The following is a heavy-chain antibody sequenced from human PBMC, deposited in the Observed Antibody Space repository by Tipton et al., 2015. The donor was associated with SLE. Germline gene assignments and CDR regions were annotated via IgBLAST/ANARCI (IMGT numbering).Heavy chain of an antibody. CDR2: INHSGST. CDR3: ARGHSVTFGGAIRGWCDP. J-gene: IGHJ5*02. D-gene: IGHD3-16*01. CDR1: GGSFSGYY. Sequence: LRLSCAVYGGSFSGYYWSWIRQPPGKGLEWIGEINHSGSTNYNPSLKSRVTISVDTSKNQFSLKLSSVTAADTAVYYCARGHSVTFGGAIRGWCDPWGQGALVTVAS. V-gene: IGHV4-34*01.